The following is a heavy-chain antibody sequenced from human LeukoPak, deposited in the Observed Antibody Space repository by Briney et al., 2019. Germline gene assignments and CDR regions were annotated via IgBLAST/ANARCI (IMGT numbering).Heavy chain of an antibody. V-gene: IGHV1-69*04. Sequence: SVKVSCKASGGTFSSYAISWVRQAPGQGLEWMGRIIPILGIANCAQKFQGRVTITEDKSTSTAYMELSSLRSEDTAVYYCACGYDYNAFDIWGQGTMVTVSS. CDR1: GGTFSSYA. CDR3: ACGYDYNAFDI. D-gene: IGHD5-12*01. CDR2: IIPILGIA. J-gene: IGHJ3*02.